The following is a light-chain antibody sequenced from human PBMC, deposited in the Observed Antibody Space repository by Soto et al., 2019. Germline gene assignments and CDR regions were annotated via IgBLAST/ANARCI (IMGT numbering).Light chain of an antibody. V-gene: IGKV3-20*01. CDR2: GTS. Sequence: EIVLTQSPGTLSLSPGESATLSCRASQSVSSNSLAWYRRNPGQPPSLVIYGTSTRATDIPRRFSGSGFGTDFTLTITRLEPEDLAVYFCQQYGDSPPTFGQGTKEEVK. CDR3: QQYGDSPPT. CDR1: QSVSSNS. J-gene: IGKJ1*01.